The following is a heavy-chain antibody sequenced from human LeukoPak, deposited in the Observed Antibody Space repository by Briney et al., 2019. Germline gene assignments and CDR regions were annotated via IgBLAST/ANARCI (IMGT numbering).Heavy chain of an antibody. D-gene: IGHD2-2*01. V-gene: IGHV4-4*07. Sequence: SETLSLTCTVSGGSISSYYWSWTRQPAGKGLEWIGRIYTSGSTNYNPSLKSRVTISVDTSKNQFSLKLSSVTAADTAVYYCARAKVYCSSTSCYFFFDYWGQGTLVTVSS. CDR3: ARAKVYCSSTSCYFFFDY. J-gene: IGHJ4*02. CDR1: GGSISSYY. CDR2: IYTSGST.